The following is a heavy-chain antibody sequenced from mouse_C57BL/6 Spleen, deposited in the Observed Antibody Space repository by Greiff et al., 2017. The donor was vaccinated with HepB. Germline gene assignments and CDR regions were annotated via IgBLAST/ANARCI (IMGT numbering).Heavy chain of an antibody. V-gene: IGHV1-52*01. D-gene: IGHD2-4*01. J-gene: IGHJ3*01. CDR2: IDPSDSET. CDR1: GYTFTSYW. Sequence: QVQLQQPGAELVRPGSSVKLSCKASGYTFTSYWMHWVKQRPIQGLEWIGNIDPSDSETHYNQKFKDKATLTVDKSSSTAYMQLSSLTSEDSAVYYCARREDDYGWFAYWGQGTLVTVSA. CDR3: ARREDDYGWFAY.